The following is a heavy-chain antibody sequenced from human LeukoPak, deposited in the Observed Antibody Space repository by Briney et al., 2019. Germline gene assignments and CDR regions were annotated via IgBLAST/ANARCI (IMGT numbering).Heavy chain of an antibody. D-gene: IGHD3-10*01. J-gene: IGHJ3*02. CDR1: GFTFSAYS. V-gene: IGHV3-11*04. CDR3: ASFPPYMVRTDAFDI. Sequence: PGGSLRLSCAASGFTFSAYSMSWIRQAPGKGLEWVSYITNSGTIIYHADSAKGRFTISRDNAKNSLYLQMNSLRAEDTAVYYCASFPPYMVRTDAFDIWGQGTMVTVSS. CDR2: ITNSGTII.